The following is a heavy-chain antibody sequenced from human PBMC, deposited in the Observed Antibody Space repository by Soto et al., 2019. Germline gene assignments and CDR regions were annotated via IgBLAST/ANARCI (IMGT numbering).Heavy chain of an antibody. CDR2: INPSGGST. Sequence: VALRPSWSSFRAYFRRLLRQHPRRGLEWMGIINPSGGSTSYAQKFQGRVTMTRDTSTSTVYMELSSLRSEDTAVYYCAISDYGDCSYLDRRGRGT. D-gene: IGHD4-17*01. J-gene: IGHJ2*01. CDR3: AISDYGDCSYLDR. CDR1: WSSFRAYF. V-gene: IGHV1-46*01.